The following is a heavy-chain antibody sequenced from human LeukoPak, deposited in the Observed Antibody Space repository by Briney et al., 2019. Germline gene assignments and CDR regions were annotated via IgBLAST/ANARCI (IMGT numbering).Heavy chain of an antibody. CDR1: GYSFTSYW. CDR2: IYPGDSDT. J-gene: IGHJ3*02. Sequence: ASVKISCKGSGYSFTSYWVGWVRQMPGKGLEWMGIIYPGDSDTRYSPSFQGQVTISADKSISTAYLQWSSLKASDTAMYYCARQQGLTNWDAFDIWGQGTMVTVSS. V-gene: IGHV5-51*01. D-gene: IGHD1-1*01. CDR3: ARQQGLTNWDAFDI.